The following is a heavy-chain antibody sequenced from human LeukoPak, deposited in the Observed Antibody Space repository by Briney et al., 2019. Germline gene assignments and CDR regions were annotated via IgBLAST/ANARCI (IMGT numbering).Heavy chain of an antibody. Sequence: GGSLRLSCAASGFTFSSYGMHWVRQAPGKGLEWVAVIWYDGSNKYYADSVKGRFTISRDNSKNTLYLQMNSLIAEDTAVYYCAKDLGGGYGIFDYWGQGTLVTVSS. D-gene: IGHD5-12*01. J-gene: IGHJ4*02. V-gene: IGHV3-33*06. CDR3: AKDLGGGYGIFDY. CDR2: IWYDGSNK. CDR1: GFTFSSYG.